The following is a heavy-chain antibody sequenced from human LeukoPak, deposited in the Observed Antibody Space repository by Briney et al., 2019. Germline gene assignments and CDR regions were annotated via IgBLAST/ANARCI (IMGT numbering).Heavy chain of an antibody. D-gene: IGHD1-26*01. CDR2: LNPNSGGT. Sequence: GASVKVSCKASGYTFTGYYMQWVRQAPRQGLEWMGWLNPNSGGTNYAQKVQVSVNMIRDTSIISAYMELSRLRSDDTAVYYCARDGDVGATGKYFDYWGQGTLVTVSS. V-gene: IGHV1-2*02. CDR3: ARDGDVGATGKYFDY. J-gene: IGHJ4*02. CDR1: GYTFTGYY.